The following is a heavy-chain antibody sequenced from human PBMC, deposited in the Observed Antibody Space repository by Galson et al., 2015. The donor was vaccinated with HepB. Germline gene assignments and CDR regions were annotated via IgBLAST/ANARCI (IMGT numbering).Heavy chain of an antibody. V-gene: IGHV3-74*01. Sequence: SLRLSCAASGFTVSSNYMSWVRQAQGKGLEWVSSINSDGSRTNYADSVKGRFTISRDNAKNTLYLQMSSLRAEDTALYYCATALWGGGLWGQGTLVTVSS. CDR1: GFTVSSNY. J-gene: IGHJ4*02. CDR3: ATALWGGGL. CDR2: INSDGSRT. D-gene: IGHD3-16*01.